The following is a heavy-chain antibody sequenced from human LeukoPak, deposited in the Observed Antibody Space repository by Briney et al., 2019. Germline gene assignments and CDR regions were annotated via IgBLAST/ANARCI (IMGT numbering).Heavy chain of an antibody. Sequence: ASVKVSCKASGYTFTDYDINWLRQATGQGLEWMGWMNPVSGDTGYAQKFQGRVTMTTDTSTSTAYMELRSLRSDDTAVYYCAVTGVDVDLWGRGTLVTVSS. CDR2: MNPVSGDT. CDR3: AVTGVDVDL. V-gene: IGHV1-8*01. J-gene: IGHJ2*01. CDR1: GYTFTDYD. D-gene: IGHD2-15*01.